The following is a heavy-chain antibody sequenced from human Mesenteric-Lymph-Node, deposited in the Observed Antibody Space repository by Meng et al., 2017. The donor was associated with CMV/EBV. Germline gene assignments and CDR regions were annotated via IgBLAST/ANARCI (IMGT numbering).Heavy chain of an antibody. CDR2: ISGSGDNT. V-gene: IGHV3-23*01. CDR3: AKGGNFWSGQKDY. CDR1: GFMFTSYA. Sequence: GESLKISCAASGFMFTSYAMHWVRQAPGKGLEWVSTISGSGDNTFYADSVKGRFTISRDSFKNTLYLQMNGLRAEDTAVYYCAKGGNFWSGQKDYWGQGTLVTVSS. D-gene: IGHD3-3*01. J-gene: IGHJ4*02.